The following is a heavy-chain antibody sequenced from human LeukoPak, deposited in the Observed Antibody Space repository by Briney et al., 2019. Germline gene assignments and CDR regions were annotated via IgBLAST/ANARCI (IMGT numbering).Heavy chain of an antibody. CDR3: ARDFHDYTRRVFAFDI. CDR1: GGTFSSYA. V-gene: IGHV1-69*05. D-gene: IGHD4-11*01. J-gene: IGHJ3*02. CDR2: IIPIFGTA. Sequence: ASVKVSCKASGGTFSSYAISWVRQAPGQGLEWMGGIIPIFGTANYAQKFQGRVTITTDESTSTAYMELSSLRSEDTAVYYCARDFHDYTRRVFAFDIWGQGTMVTVSS.